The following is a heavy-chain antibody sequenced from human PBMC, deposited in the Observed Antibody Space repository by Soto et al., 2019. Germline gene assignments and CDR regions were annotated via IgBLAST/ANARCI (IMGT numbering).Heavy chain of an antibody. V-gene: IGHV1-69*12. D-gene: IGHD3-22*01. CDR1: GGTFSSYA. Sequence: QVQLVQSGAEVKKPGSSVKVSCKASGGTFSSYAISWVRQAPGQGLEWMGGIIPIFGTANYAQKFQGRVTITADESTSTAYMELSSLRSDDTAVYYCARGQLKATYYYDSSGSYFDYWGQGTLVTVSS. CDR2: IIPIFGTA. J-gene: IGHJ4*02. CDR3: ARGQLKATYYYDSSGSYFDY.